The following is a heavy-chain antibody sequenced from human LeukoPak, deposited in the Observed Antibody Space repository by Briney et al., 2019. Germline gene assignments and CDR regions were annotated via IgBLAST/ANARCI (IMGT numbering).Heavy chain of an antibody. Sequence: PGGSLRLSCAASGFTFSGYYMSWIRQAPGKGLEWVSYISSSGSTIYYADSVKGRFTISRDNAKNSLYLQMNSLRAEDTAVYYCARKISPPSWFDPWGQGTLVTVSS. J-gene: IGHJ5*02. V-gene: IGHV3-11*04. CDR1: GFTFSGYY. D-gene: IGHD2/OR15-2a*01. CDR2: ISSSGSTI. CDR3: ARKISPPSWFDP.